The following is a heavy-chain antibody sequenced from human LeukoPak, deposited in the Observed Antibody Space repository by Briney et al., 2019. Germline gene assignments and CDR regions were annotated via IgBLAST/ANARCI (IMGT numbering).Heavy chain of an antibody. V-gene: IGHV3-74*01. J-gene: IGHJ4*02. CDR1: GFTFSTYW. CDR2: IKGDWSST. D-gene: IGHD4-17*01. Sequence: GGSLRLSCAASGFTFSTYWMHWVRQDPGKGLLWVSRIKGDWSSTNYACSVKGRFTISRDNAKNTLYLQMNSLRAEDTAVYYCARASTTVPNLLDNWGQGTLVTVSS. CDR3: ARASTTVPNLLDN.